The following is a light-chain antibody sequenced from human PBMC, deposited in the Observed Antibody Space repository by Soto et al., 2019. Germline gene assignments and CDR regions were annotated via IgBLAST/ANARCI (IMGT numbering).Light chain of an antibody. J-gene: IGKJ5*01. CDR3: MQALQTPIT. CDR1: QSLLHSNGKKY. V-gene: IGKV2-28*01. CDR2: LGS. Sequence: DMVMTQSALSLPVTPGEPASISCRSSQSLLHSNGKKYMDWYLQKPGQSPHLLIYLGSNRASGVPDRFSGSGSGTDFTLKISRVEAEDVGVYYCMQALQTPITFGQGTRLEIK.